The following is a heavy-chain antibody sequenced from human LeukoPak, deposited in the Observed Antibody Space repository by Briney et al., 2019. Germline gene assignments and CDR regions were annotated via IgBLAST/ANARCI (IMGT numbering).Heavy chain of an antibody. J-gene: IGHJ4*02. Sequence: GGSLRLSCAASGFTFSSYWMTWVRQAPGKGLEWVANIKQDGSENYYVDSVKGRFTISRDNAKNSLCLQMNYLRADDTAVYYCARVGKTVLRYVDWLPGYYDYWGQGTLVTVSS. CDR3: ARVGKTVLRYVDWLPGYYDY. CDR1: GFTFSSYW. V-gene: IGHV3-7*04. CDR2: IKQDGSEN. D-gene: IGHD3-9*01.